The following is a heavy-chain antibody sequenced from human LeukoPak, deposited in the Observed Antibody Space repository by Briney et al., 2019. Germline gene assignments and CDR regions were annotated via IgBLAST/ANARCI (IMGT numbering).Heavy chain of an antibody. J-gene: IGHJ4*02. CDR3: AREDSGWEYYFDY. V-gene: IGHV4-39*07. D-gene: IGHD6-19*01. Sequence: SETLSLTCTVSGGSISSTSYYWAWIRQPPGKGLEWIGSIYYRGSTYYNPSLKSRVTISVDTSKNQFSLKLSSVTAADTAVYYCAREDSGWEYYFDYWGQGTLVTVSS. CDR1: GGSISSTSYY. CDR2: IYYRGST.